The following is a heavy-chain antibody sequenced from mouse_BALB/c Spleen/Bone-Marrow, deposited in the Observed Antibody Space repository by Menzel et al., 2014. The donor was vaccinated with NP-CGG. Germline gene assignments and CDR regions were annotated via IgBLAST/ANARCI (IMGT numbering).Heavy chain of an antibody. CDR3: ARGNYGNYVDYFDY. CDR2: INSNGGST. CDR1: GFTFSSYG. Sequence: EVKLGESGGGLVQPGGSLKLSCAASGFTFSSYGMSWVRQTPDKRLEVVASINSNGGSTYYPDSVKGRFTISRDNAKKTLSLQMSSLKSEDTAVYYCARGNYGNYVDYFDYWGQGTTLTVSS. D-gene: IGHD2-1*01. V-gene: IGHV5-6-3*01. J-gene: IGHJ2*01.